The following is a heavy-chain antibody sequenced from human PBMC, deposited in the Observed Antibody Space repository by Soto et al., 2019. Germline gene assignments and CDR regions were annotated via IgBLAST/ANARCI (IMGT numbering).Heavy chain of an antibody. J-gene: IGHJ3*02. CDR3: ARDHPDIGAFDI. Sequence: GASVKVSCKASGGTFSSYTISWVRQAPGQGLEWMGRIIPILGIANYAQKFQGRVTITAEKSTSTAYMELSSLRSEDTAVYYCARDHPDIGAFDIWGQGTMVTAS. CDR2: IIPILGIA. CDR1: GGTFSSYT. D-gene: IGHD2-15*01. V-gene: IGHV1-69*04.